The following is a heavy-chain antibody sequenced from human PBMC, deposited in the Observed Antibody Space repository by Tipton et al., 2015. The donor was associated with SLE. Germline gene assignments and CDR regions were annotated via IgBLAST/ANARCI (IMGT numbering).Heavy chain of an antibody. CDR1: GFSISSGYY. CDR2: LQHTGTT. V-gene: IGHV4-38-2*01. Sequence: TLSLTCAVSGFSISSGYYWGWIRQPPGKGLEWIGSLQHTGTTYYNPSLKGRVIMLVDTNKNQFSLKLSSVTAADTALYFCARGYPFDPWGQGILVTVSS. D-gene: IGHD2-15*01. J-gene: IGHJ5*02. CDR3: ARGYPFDP.